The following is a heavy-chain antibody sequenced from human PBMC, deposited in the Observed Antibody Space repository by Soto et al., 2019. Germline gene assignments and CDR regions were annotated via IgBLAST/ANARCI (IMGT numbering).Heavy chain of an antibody. CDR2: IDPNDSYT. V-gene: IGHV5-10-1*01. CDR1: GYSFTSYW. CDR3: ARHAVITSGGIIVSNWFDP. D-gene: IGHD3-16*02. Sequence: PGESLKISCEGSGYSFTSYWISWVRQVPGKGLEWMGRIDPNDSYTNYSAAFQGHATFSADKSISTAFLQWSSLKASDTAMYFCARHAVITSGGIIVSNWFDPWGQGTPVTVSS. J-gene: IGHJ5*02.